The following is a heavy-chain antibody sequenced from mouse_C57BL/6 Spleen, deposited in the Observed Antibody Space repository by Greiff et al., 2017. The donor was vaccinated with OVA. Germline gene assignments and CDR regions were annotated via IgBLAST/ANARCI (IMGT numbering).Heavy chain of an antibody. CDR3: ARDHYYGSSYAMDY. CDR2: ISDGGSYT. D-gene: IGHD1-1*01. V-gene: IGHV5-4*01. Sequence: EVKLVESGGGLVKPGGSLKLSCAASGFTFSSYAMSWVRQTPGKRLEWVATISDGGSYTYYPDNVKGRFTISRDNAKNNLYLQMSHLKSEDTAMYYCARDHYYGSSYAMDYWGQGTSVTVSS. CDR1: GFTFSSYA. J-gene: IGHJ4*01.